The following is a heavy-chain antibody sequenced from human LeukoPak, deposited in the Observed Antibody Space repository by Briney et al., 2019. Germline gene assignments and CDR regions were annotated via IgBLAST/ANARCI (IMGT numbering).Heavy chain of an antibody. CDR3: ARDTRSLIDY. V-gene: IGHV3-48*01. CDR2: ISSNSATT. Sequence: GRSLRLSCAASGFTFSSYGMHWVRQVPGKGLEWISYISSNSATTYYADSVKGRFTISRDNAKNSLYLHMNSLRADDTAVYYCARDTRSLIDYWGQGTLVTVSS. J-gene: IGHJ4*02. CDR1: GFTFSSYG. D-gene: IGHD1-26*01.